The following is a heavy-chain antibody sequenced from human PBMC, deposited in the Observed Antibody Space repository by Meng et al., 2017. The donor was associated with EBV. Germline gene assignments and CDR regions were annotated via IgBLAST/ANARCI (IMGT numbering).Heavy chain of an antibody. D-gene: IGHD3-10*01. CDR3: ARSSPVRFGELSN. V-gene: IGHV4-39*07. CDR2: IYYSGST. J-gene: IGHJ4*02. CDR1: GGSINSSSYY. Sequence: QLQLQESGPGLVKPLEXMSPTCPVSGGSINSSSYYWGWIRQPPGKGLEWIGSIYYSGSTYYNPSLKSRVIISVDTSKNQFSLKLSSVTAADTAVYYCARSSPVRFGELSNWGQGTLVTVSS.